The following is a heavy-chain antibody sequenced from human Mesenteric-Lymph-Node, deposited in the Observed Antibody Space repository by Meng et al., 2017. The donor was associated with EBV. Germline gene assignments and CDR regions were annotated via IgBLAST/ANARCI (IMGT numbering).Heavy chain of an antibody. J-gene: IGHJ5*02. Sequence: QLLGAGLLKHMGTLSQSGLVYGGSYSGYYWSWIRQPPGKGLEWIGEINHSGDASYNPSLKSRVIISVDTAKNQFSLKLNSLTAADTAVYYCAKGRIVARSPWLDPWGQGILVTVSS. V-gene: IGHV4-34*01. CDR2: INHSGDA. CDR3: AKGRIVARSPWLDP. CDR1: GGSYSGYY. D-gene: IGHD6-6*01.